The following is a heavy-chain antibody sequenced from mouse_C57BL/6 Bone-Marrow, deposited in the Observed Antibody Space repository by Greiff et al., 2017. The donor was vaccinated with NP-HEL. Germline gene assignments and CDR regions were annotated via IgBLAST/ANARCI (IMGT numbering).Heavy chain of an antibody. D-gene: IGHD6-1*01. J-gene: IGHJ4*01. CDR2: ISDGGSYT. Sequence: EVKLMESGGGLVKPGGSLKLSCAASGFTFSSYAMSWVRQTPEKRLEWVATISDGGSYTYYPDNVKGRFTISRDNAKNNLYLQMSHLKSEDTAMYYCARPQGYAMDYWGQGTSVTVSS. CDR3: ARPQGYAMDY. V-gene: IGHV5-4*03. CDR1: GFTFSSYA.